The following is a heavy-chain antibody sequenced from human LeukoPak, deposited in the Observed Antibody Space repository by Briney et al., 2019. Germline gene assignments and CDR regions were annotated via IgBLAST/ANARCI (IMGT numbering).Heavy chain of an antibody. D-gene: IGHD3-22*01. CDR3: ARDNYDSSGFYID. V-gene: IGHV3-48*03. CDR1: GFTFSGYK. CDR2: ISSSGSTI. J-gene: IGHJ4*02. Sequence: PGGSLRLSCAASGFTFSGYKMNWVRQAPGKGLEWVSYISSSGSTIYYADSVKGRFTISRDNAKNSLYLQMNSLRAEDTAVYYCARDNYDSSGFYIDSGQGTLVTVSS.